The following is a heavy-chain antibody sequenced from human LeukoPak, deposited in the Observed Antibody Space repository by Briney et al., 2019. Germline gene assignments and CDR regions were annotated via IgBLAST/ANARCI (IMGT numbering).Heavy chain of an antibody. CDR1: GGSFSGYY. J-gene: IGHJ4*02. D-gene: IGHD5-24*01. Sequence: SETLSLTCAVYGGSFSGYYWSWIRQPPGKGLECIGYIYYSGTTYYNPSLKSRVTISVDTSKNQFSLKLSSVTAADTAVYYCARVRRDGYNSPDYWGQGTLVTVSS. CDR3: ARVRRDGYNSPDY. CDR2: IYYSGTT. V-gene: IGHV4-59*01.